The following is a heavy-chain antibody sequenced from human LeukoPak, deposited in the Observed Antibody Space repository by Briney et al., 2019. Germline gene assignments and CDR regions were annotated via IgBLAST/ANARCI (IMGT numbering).Heavy chain of an antibody. V-gene: IGHV1-2*02. J-gene: IGHJ4*02. CDR1: EFTFTGYY. CDR3: ARTHYDSSSYYYAFGY. CDR2: INPNSGGT. Sequence: GASVKVSCKASEFTFTGYYMHWVRQAPGQGLEWMGWINPNSGGTNYAQMFQGRVTMIRDTSISTAYMELSRLRSDDTAIYYCARTHYDSSSYYYAFGYWGQGTLVTVSS. D-gene: IGHD3-22*01.